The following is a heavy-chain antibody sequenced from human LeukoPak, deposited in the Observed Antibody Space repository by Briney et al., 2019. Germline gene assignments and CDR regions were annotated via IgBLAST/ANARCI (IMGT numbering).Heavy chain of an antibody. V-gene: IGHV1-24*01. D-gene: IGHD6-13*01. Sequence: ASVKVSCKVSGYTLTELSMHWVRQAPGKGLEWMGGFDPEDGETIYAQKFQGRVTMTEDTSTDTAYMELSSLRSEDTAVYYCATVPYPYIAAAGTSYYCGMDVWGQGTTVTVSS. CDR3: ATVPYPYIAAAGTSYYCGMDV. CDR1: GYTLTELS. CDR2: FDPEDGET. J-gene: IGHJ6*02.